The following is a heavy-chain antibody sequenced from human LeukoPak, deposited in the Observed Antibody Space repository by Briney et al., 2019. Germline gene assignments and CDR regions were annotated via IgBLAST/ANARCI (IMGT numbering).Heavy chain of an antibody. Sequence: SETLSLTCTVSGGSISSGDYYWSWIRQPPGKGLEWIGYIYYSGSTYYNPSLKSRVTISVDTSKNQFSLKLSSVTAADTAVYYCARALGSRQNWYFDLWGRGTLVTVSS. J-gene: IGHJ2*01. CDR2: IYYSGST. CDR3: ARALGSRQNWYFDL. CDR1: GGSISSGDYY. V-gene: IGHV4-30-4*01. D-gene: IGHD7-27*01.